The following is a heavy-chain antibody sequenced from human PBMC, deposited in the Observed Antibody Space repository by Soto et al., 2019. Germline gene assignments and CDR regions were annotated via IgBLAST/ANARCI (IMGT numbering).Heavy chain of an antibody. D-gene: IGHD3-3*01. Sequence: EVQLLESGGGLVQPGGSLRLSCAASGFTFSSYAMSWVRQAPGKGLEWVSAISGSGGSTYYADSVKGRFTISRDNSKNTLYLQMNSLRAEDTAVYYCAKDRSPTIFGVVKESDYWGQGTLVTVSS. J-gene: IGHJ4*02. CDR3: AKDRSPTIFGVVKESDY. V-gene: IGHV3-23*01. CDR1: GFTFSSYA. CDR2: ISGSGGST.